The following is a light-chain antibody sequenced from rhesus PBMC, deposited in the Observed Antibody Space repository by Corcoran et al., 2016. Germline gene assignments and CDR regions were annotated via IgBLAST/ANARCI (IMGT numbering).Light chain of an antibody. CDR1: QSVSSR. Sequence: EIVLTQSPVTLSLSPGERATLSCRASQSVSSRLAWYQQKPGQAPRLLIYGASSRVTGIPDRVSGSGAGTAFTLTISSLEPEDVAVYFCLQGSNWSYSFGQGAKVKIK. V-gene: IGKV3-17*02. J-gene: IGKJ2*01. CDR2: GAS. CDR3: LQGSNWSYS.